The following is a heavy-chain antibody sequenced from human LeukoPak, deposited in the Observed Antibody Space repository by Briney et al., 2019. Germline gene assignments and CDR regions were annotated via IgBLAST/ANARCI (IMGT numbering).Heavy chain of an antibody. D-gene: IGHD3-9*01. CDR2: IIPIFGTA. V-gene: IGHV1-69*05. Sequence: ASVKVSCKASGGTFSSYAISWVRQAPGQGLEWMGGIIPIFGTANYAQKFQGRVTITTDESTSTAYMQLSSLRSEDTAVYYCARGSRTLYDILTGYYPRDYYYYMDVWGKGTTVTVSS. CDR3: ARGSRTLYDILTGYYPRDYYYYMDV. CDR1: GGTFSSYA. J-gene: IGHJ6*03.